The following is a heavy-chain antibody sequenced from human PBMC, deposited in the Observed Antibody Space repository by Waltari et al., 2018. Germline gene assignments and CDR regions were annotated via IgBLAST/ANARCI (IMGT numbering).Heavy chain of an antibody. CDR1: GFTVSSNY. CDR2: IYSGGST. J-gene: IGHJ3*02. V-gene: IGHV3-53*01. D-gene: IGHD6-19*01. Sequence: EVQLVESGGGLIQPGGSLRLSCAASGFTVSSNYMSWVRQAPGKGVEWVSVIYSGGSTYYADSVKGRFTIYRDNSKNTLYLQMNSLRAEDTAVYYCARDPTAVAGDAFDIWGQGTMVTVSS. CDR3: ARDPTAVAGDAFDI.